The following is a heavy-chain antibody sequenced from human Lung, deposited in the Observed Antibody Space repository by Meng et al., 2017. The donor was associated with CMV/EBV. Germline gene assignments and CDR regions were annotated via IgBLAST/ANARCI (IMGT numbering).Heavy chain of an antibody. Sequence: ASVXVSCKASGYTFTTYSITWVRQAPGQGLEWMGWISPYNGNTEYEQKFQGRVNMTTDTSTSTAYMEVRSLTSDDAAMYYCARGSWNYDFWGRGTLVTVSS. CDR1: GYTFTTYS. V-gene: IGHV1-18*01. CDR2: ISPYNGNT. D-gene: IGHD1-7*01. CDR3: ARGSWNYDF. J-gene: IGHJ4*02.